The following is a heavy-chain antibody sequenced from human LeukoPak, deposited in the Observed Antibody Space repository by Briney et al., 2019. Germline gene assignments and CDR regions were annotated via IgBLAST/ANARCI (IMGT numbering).Heavy chain of an antibody. Sequence: SETLSLTCTVSGGSISSGSYYWSWIRQPAGKGLEWIGRIYTSGSTNYNPSLKSRVTISVDTSKNQFSLKLSSVTAADTAVYYCARERQAYSSGLGYWGQGTLVTVSS. V-gene: IGHV4-61*02. D-gene: IGHD6-19*01. J-gene: IGHJ4*02. CDR1: GGSISSGSYY. CDR2: IYTSGST. CDR3: ARERQAYSSGLGY.